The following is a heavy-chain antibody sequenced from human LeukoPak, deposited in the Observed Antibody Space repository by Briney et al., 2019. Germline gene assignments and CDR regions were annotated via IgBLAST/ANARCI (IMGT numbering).Heavy chain of an antibody. CDR3: SALTATAGHSWRDY. CDR1: GFTFSNAW. Sequence: GGSLRLSCAASGFTFSNAWMTWVRQAPGKGLEWVGRIKSKTDGGAADYAAPVKGRFTISRDDSKNTLYLQMNSLNTEDTAVYFCSALTATAGHSWRDYWGQGTLVTVSS. CDR2: IKSKTDGGAA. D-gene: IGHD6-13*01. V-gene: IGHV3-15*01. J-gene: IGHJ4*02.